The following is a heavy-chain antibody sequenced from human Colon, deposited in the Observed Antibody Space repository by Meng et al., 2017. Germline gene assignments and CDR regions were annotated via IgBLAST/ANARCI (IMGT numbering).Heavy chain of an antibody. CDR2: ISDSGGGT. CDR1: GFTFRSYA. CDR3: AKGYNDGSGSYYGHFDS. Sequence: GESLMISCASSGFTFRSYAMTWVRQAPGKGLGWVSTISDSGGGTHSADSVKGRFTISRDNSKNTLYLQINSLTAEDTAVYYCAKGYNDGSGSYYGHFDSWGQGTLVTVSS. V-gene: IGHV3-23*01. D-gene: IGHD3-10*01. J-gene: IGHJ4*02.